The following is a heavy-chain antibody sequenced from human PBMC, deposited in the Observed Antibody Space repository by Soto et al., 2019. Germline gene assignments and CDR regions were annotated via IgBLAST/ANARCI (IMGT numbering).Heavy chain of an antibody. J-gene: IGHJ3*02. CDR3: AKATATGGGAFDI. CDR2: ILVGGRA. Sequence: GGSLRLSCAASGFICSSYDMSWVRQAPGKGLEWVSTILVGGRAFYVDSVRGRFTISRGTSKNTVYLQMNSLTAGDTALYYCAKATATGGGAFDICGQGTMVTVSS. D-gene: IGHD2-8*02. CDR1: GFICSSYD. V-gene: IGHV3-23*01.